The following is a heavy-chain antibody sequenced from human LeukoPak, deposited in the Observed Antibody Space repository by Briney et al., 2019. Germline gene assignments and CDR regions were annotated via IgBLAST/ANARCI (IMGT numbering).Heavy chain of an antibody. CDR1: GGPFSGYY. J-gene: IGHJ4*02. V-gene: IGHV4-34*01. CDR3: ARGRKLRF. D-gene: IGHD3-3*01. Sequence: ASETLSLTCAVYGGPFSGYYWSWIRQPPGKGLEWIGEINHSGSTNYNPSLKSRVTISVDTSKNQFSLKLSSVTAADTAVYYCARGRKLRFWGQGTLVTVSS. CDR2: INHSGST.